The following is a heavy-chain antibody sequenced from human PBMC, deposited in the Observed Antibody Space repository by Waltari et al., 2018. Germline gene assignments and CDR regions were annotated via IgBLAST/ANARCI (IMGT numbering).Heavy chain of an antibody. D-gene: IGHD3-10*01. CDR1: GYSFTSYW. Sequence: EVQLVQSGAEVKKPGESLKIACKGSGYSFTSYWIGWVRQMPGKGLEWMGIIYPGDSDTRYSPSFQGQVTISADKSISTAYLQWSSLKASDTAMYYCARRTYYYGSGSGWFDPWGQGTLVTVSS. V-gene: IGHV5-51*01. CDR3: ARRTYYYGSGSGWFDP. J-gene: IGHJ5*02. CDR2: IYPGDSDT.